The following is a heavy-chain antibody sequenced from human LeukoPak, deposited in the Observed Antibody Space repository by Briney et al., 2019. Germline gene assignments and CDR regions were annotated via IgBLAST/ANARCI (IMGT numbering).Heavy chain of an antibody. CDR2: ISHDGSNK. D-gene: IGHD3-22*01. Sequence: GRSLRLSCAASGFTFSSYAMHWVRQAPGKGLEWVAVISHDGSNKYYADSVKGRFTISRDNSKNALYLQMNSLRAEDTAVYYCARDLIVVVITNWFDPWGQGTLVTVSS. V-gene: IGHV3-30-3*01. CDR3: ARDLIVVVITNWFDP. J-gene: IGHJ5*02. CDR1: GFTFSSYA.